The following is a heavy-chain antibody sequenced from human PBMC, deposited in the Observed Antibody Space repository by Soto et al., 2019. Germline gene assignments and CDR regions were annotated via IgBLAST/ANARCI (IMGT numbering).Heavy chain of an antibody. Sequence: SETLTLTCTISGGSISTYFWSWIRQPPGKGLEWIGNLYYSGATVYNPSLKSRVTLSVDASKNQFSLRLSSVTAADTAVYYCARVISACSGGSCCYTYFWCDPWGQGSPDTVYS. CDR3: ARVISACSGGSCCYTYFWCDP. J-gene: IGHJ5*02. CDR1: GGSISTYF. V-gene: IGHV4-59*01. D-gene: IGHD2-15*01. CDR2: LYYSGAT.